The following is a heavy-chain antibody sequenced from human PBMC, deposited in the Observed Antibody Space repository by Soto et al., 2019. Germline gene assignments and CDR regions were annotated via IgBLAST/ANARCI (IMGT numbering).Heavy chain of an antibody. Sequence: ASVQVSCKDSGGTFSSYAIIWVRRALGQGLEWMGGIIPIFGTANYAQKFQGRVTITADESTSTAYMELSSLRSEDTAVYYCARDVSGGSLYWFDPWGQGTLVTVSS. CDR2: IIPIFGTA. CDR1: GGTFSSYA. CDR3: ARDVSGGSLYWFDP. D-gene: IGHD2-15*01. V-gene: IGHV1-69*13. J-gene: IGHJ5*02.